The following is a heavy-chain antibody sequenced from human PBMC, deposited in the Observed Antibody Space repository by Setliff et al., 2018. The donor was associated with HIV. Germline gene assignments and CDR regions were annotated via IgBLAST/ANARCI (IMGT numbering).Heavy chain of an antibody. V-gene: IGHV4-4*02. J-gene: IGHJ4*02. CDR3: AREGDDNSGQSPFGY. CDR1: GGYISSSNW. Sequence: SETLSLTCAVSGGYISSSNWWSWVRQPPGKGLEWIGEIYHSGSTKYNPSLKSRVTISVDKSKNQFSLQLSSVTPEDTAMYYCAREGDDNSGQSPFGYWGQGTQVTVSS. D-gene: IGHD3-22*01. CDR2: IYHSGST.